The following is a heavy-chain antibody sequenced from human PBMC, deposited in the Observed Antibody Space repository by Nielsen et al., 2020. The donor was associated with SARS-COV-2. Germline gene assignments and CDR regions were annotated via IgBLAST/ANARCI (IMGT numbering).Heavy chain of an antibody. J-gene: IGHJ4*02. CDR3: AKEHLVDRALIMYYFDS. Sequence: GESLKISCEASGFTLSSHGMHWVRQPPGKGLEWVAHMWYHGGDENYADSVRGRFTISRDLSKNTLYLQMNSLRAEDTAVYFCAKEHLVDRALIMYYFDSWGQGTLVTVSS. CDR2: MWYHGGDE. D-gene: IGHD3-16*01. CDR1: GFTLSSHG. V-gene: IGHV3-30*02.